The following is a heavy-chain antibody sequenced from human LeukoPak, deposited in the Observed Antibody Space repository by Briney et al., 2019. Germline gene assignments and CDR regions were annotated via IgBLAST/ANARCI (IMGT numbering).Heavy chain of an antibody. CDR3: ARGQNSAFDV. J-gene: IGHJ3*01. CDR1: GDSVSRNGVA. CDR2: TYYGSN. Sequence: SQTLSLTCDISGDSVSRNGVAWNWIRQSPSRGLEWLGRTYYGSNEYSVSMRGRITIATDASNNHFSLQLNSMTPDDTAMYYYARGQNSAFDVWSQGTMVTVSS. V-gene: IGHV6-1*01. D-gene: IGHD1-7*01.